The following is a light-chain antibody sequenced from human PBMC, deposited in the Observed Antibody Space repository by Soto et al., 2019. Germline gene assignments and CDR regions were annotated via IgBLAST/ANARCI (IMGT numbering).Light chain of an antibody. V-gene: IGKV3-11*01. CDR3: QQRNSWPLT. J-gene: IGKJ4*01. CDR1: QSVRSS. CDR2: DAS. Sequence: EIVLTQSPATLSLSPGERATLSCRASQSVRSSLAWYQQKPGQAPRLLIYDASDRATGIPARFSGSGSGTDFTLTISSLEPEDSEVYYCQQRNSWPLTVGGGTKVDIK.